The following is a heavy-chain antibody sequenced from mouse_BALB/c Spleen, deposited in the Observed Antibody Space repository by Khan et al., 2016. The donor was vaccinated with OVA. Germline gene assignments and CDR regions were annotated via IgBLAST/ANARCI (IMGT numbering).Heavy chain of an antibody. J-gene: IGHJ3*01. CDR3: VRDGANHSNDGWFAY. Sequence: QVQLQQSGAELARPGASVKMSCKASGYTFTRYTIHWVKLRPGQGLEWIGLINPSNGYTNYNQKFKDKATLTADKSSTTVYKRLSNQTADDSAVNNCVRDGANHSNDGWFAYWDQGTVVTVSA. CDR2: INPSNGYT. D-gene: IGHD3-1*01. CDR1: GYTFTRYT. V-gene: IGHV1-4*01.